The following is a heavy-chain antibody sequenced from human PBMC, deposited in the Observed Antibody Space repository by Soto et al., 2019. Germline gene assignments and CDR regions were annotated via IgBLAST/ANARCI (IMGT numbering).Heavy chain of an antibody. Sequence: QVQLVQSGAEVKKPGSSVKVSCKASGGTFSSYAISWVRQAPGQGLEWMGGIIPIFGTANYAQKFQGRVTITADESTSTADMALGSMRSEATAVDYCASCLVWVRGIYGMAVWGQGTTVTVSS. CDR1: GGTFSSYA. V-gene: IGHV1-69*12. D-gene: IGHD3-16*01. CDR3: ASCLVWVRGIYGMAV. CDR2: IIPIFGTA. J-gene: IGHJ6*02.